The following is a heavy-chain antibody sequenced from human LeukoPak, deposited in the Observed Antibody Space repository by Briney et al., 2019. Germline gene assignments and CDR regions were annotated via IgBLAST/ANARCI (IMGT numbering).Heavy chain of an antibody. CDR3: AKDPGQAVPNAFDI. D-gene: IGHD3-10*01. CDR1: GGSISSSRNY. CDR2: IHYSGST. Sequence: PSETLSLTCTVSGGSISSSRNYWGWIRQPPGKRLEWIGSIHYSGSTYYSPSLKSRVTISVDMSKNQFSLKLTSVTAADTAVYYCAKDPGQAVPNAFDIWGQGTMVTVSS. J-gene: IGHJ3*02. V-gene: IGHV4-39*02.